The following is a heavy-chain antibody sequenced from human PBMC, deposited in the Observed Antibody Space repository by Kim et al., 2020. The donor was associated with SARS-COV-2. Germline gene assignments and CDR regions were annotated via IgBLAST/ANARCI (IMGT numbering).Heavy chain of an antibody. CDR2: ISGSGGST. Sequence: GGSLRLSCAASGFTFSSYAMSWVRQAPGKGLEWVSAISGSGGSTYYADSVKGRFTISRDNSKNTLYLQMNSLRAEDTAVYYCAKEPISYYYDSSGYSFIDYWGQGTLVTVSS. CDR1: GFTFSSYA. CDR3: AKEPISYYYDSSGYSFIDY. D-gene: IGHD3-22*01. J-gene: IGHJ4*02. V-gene: IGHV3-23*01.